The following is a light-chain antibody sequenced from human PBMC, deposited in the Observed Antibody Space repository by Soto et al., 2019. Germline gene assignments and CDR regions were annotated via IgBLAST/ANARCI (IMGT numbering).Light chain of an antibody. CDR3: QHYGTSHPLT. V-gene: IGKV3-20*01. J-gene: IGKJ5*01. CDR1: QSVRSSY. Sequence: EIVLTQSPGTLSLSPGERATLSCRASQSVRSSYLAWYQQKPGQAPRLVIYGASSRATGIPDRFSGSGSGTDFTLTISRLEPEDFAVYYCQHYGTSHPLTFGQGTRLEI. CDR2: GAS.